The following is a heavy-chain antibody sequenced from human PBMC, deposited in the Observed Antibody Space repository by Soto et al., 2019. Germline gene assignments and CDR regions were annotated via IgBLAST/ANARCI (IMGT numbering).Heavy chain of an antibody. CDR3: ARARGYSSGLRGDWFDP. J-gene: IGHJ5*02. Sequence: SGPTLVNPTQTLTLTCTFSGFSLTTFGMSVSWIRQPPGKALEWLALIDGDDDDDKYYSTSLRTRLTISKDPSRNQVVLTMTNVDPVDTATYYCARARGYSSGLRGDWFDPWGQGTLVTVSS. V-gene: IGHV2-70*01. D-gene: IGHD1-1*01. CDR2: IDGDDDDDK. CDR1: GFSLTTFGMS.